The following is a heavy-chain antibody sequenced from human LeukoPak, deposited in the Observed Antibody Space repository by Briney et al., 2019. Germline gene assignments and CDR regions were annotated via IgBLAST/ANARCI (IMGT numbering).Heavy chain of an antibody. D-gene: IGHD3-10*01. CDR3: ARHSLVVRGVIESWFDP. Sequence: SETLSLTCTVSGGSISSSSYYWGWIRQPPGKGLEWIGSIYYSGSTYYNPSLKSRDTISVGTSKNQFSLKLSSVTAADTAVCYCARHSLVVRGVIESWFDPWGQGTLVTVSS. CDR2: IYYSGST. V-gene: IGHV4-39*01. CDR1: GGSISSSSYY. J-gene: IGHJ5*02.